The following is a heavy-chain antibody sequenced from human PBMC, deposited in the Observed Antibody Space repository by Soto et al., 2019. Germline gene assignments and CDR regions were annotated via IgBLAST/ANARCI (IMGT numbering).Heavy chain of an antibody. CDR2: ANSDGSST. Sequence: TGGSLRLSCAASGFTFNTYWMHWVRQAPGKGLVWVSRANSDGSSTTYADSVKGRFTISRDNVRNTLYLQMNSLRAGDTAVYYCARTTVTTRGAFDIWGQGTMVTVSS. D-gene: IGHD4-17*01. CDR3: ARTTVTTRGAFDI. J-gene: IGHJ3*02. V-gene: IGHV3-74*03. CDR1: GFTFNTYW.